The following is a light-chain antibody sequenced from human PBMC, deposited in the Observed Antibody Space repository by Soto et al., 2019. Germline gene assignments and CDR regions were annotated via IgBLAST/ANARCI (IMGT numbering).Light chain of an antibody. J-gene: IGKJ4*01. CDR3: QQSNSAPLT. CDR2: AAS. CDR1: QGITKY. Sequence: DTQMTQSPSSLSASVGDRVTITCRASQGITKYLNWYQQKPGKAPKLLIYAASSLQSGVPSRFSGSGYGTDFTLTISSLQPEDSATYFCQQSNSAPLTLGGGTTVEIK. V-gene: IGKV1-39*01.